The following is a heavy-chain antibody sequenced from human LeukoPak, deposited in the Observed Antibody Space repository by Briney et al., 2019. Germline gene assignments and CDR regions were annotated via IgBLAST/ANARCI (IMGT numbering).Heavy chain of an antibody. D-gene: IGHD3-22*01. Sequence: GGSLRLSCAASGFTFSSYAMHWVRQAPGKGLEWVAVISYDGSNKYYADSVKGRFTISRDNSKNTPYLQMNSLRAEDTAVYYCASQINYYDSSGSYDDYWGQGTLVTVSS. CDR3: ASQINYYDSSGSYDDY. CDR2: ISYDGSNK. V-gene: IGHV3-30-3*01. J-gene: IGHJ4*02. CDR1: GFTFSSYA.